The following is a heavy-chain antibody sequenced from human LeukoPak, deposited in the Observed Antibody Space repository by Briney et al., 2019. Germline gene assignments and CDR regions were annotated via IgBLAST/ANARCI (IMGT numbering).Heavy chain of an antibody. D-gene: IGHD6-13*01. J-gene: IGHJ4*02. Sequence: PGGSLRLSCAASGFTFSTYGMHWVRQAPGKGLEWVSYISSSSSTIYYADSVKGRFTISRDNAKNSLYLQMNSLRAEDTAVYYCARGIAAAGQGGDYFDYWGQGTLVTVSS. CDR1: GFTFSTYG. CDR2: ISSSSSTI. V-gene: IGHV3-48*01. CDR3: ARGIAAAGQGGDYFDY.